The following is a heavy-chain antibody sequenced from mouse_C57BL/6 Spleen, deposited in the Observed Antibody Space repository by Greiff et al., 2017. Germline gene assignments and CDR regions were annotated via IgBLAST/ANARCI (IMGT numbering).Heavy chain of an antibody. CDR2: IDPNSGGT. CDR3: ARGGYGSSYTYYFDY. V-gene: IGHV1-72*01. Sequence: VHLVESGAELVKPGASVKLSCKASGYTFTSYWMHWVKQRPGRGLEWIGRIDPNSGGTKYNEKFKSKATLTVDKPSSTAYMQLSSLTSEDSAVYYCARGGYGSSYTYYFDYWGQGTTLTVSS. D-gene: IGHD1-1*01. J-gene: IGHJ2*01. CDR1: GYTFTSYW.